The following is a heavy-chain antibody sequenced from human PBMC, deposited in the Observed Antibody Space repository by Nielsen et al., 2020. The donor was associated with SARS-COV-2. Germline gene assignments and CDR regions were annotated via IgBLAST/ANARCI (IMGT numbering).Heavy chain of an antibody. V-gene: IGHV3-74*01. CDR3: ARDPQGTEWLLVFGLSGGDYFDY. D-gene: IGHD3-3*01. Sequence: GESLKISCAASGFTFSSYWMHWVRQAPGKGLVWVSRINSDGSSTSYADSVKGRFTISRDNAKNSLYLQMNSLRAEDTAVYYCARDPQGTEWLLVFGLSGGDYFDYWGQGTLVTVSS. J-gene: IGHJ4*02. CDR1: GFTFSSYW. CDR2: INSDGSST.